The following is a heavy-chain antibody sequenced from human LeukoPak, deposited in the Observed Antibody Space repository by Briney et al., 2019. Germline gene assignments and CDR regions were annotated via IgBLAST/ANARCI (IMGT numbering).Heavy chain of an antibody. CDR3: ARVYDFWSGYFYYYYMDV. CDR1: GGSFSDYY. V-gene: IGHV4-34*01. Sequence: PSETLSLTCAVYGGSFSDYYWNWIRQSPGKGLEWIGEINHSGSTNYNPSLKSRVTISVDTSQNQFSLTVSSVTAADTAVYYCARVYDFWSGYFYYYYMDVWGKGTTVTVSS. D-gene: IGHD3-3*01. J-gene: IGHJ6*03. CDR2: INHSGST.